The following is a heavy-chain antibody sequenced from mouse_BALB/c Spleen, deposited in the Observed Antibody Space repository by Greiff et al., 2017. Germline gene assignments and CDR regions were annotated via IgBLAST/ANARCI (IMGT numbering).Heavy chain of an antibody. V-gene: IGHV1-9*01. CDR3: ARTGYYWYFDV. CDR2: ILPGSGST. CDR1: GYTFSSYW. Sequence: QVQLKQSGAELMKPGASVKISCKATGYTFSSYWIEWVKQRPGHGLEWIGEILPGSGSTNYNEKFKGKATFTADTSSNTAYMQLSSLTSEDSAVYYCARTGYYWYFDVWGAGTTVTVSS. D-gene: IGHD2-2*01. J-gene: IGHJ1*01.